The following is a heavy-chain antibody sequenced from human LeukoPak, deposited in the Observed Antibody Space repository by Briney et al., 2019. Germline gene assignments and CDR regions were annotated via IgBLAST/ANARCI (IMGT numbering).Heavy chain of an antibody. D-gene: IGHD5-12*01. V-gene: IGHV4-4*07. CDR1: GGSINNYY. CDR2: IYTRGST. CDR3: ARSVSAYAGRGWFDP. Sequence: SETLSLTCTVSGGSINNYYWSWIRQPAGKGLEWIGRIYTRGSTNYNPSLKSRVTMSVDTSKNQFSLNLTSVTAADTAVFYCARSVSAYAGRGWFDPWGQGTLVTVSS. J-gene: IGHJ5*02.